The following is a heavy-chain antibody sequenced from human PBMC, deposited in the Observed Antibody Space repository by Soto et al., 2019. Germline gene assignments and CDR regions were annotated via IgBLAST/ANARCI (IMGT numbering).Heavy chain of an antibody. J-gene: IGHJ6*02. Sequence: QITLKESGPTLVKPTQTLTLTCTFSGFSLSTSGVGVGWIRQPPGKALEWLALIYWGDDKRYSPSLKSRLTTTHDPSKKHVVLTITNMDPVDTATYYCVLRRLIIPYGMDVCGQGTTVTASS. CDR1: GFSLSTSGVG. CDR3: VLRRLIIPYGMDV. D-gene: IGHD3-3*01. V-gene: IGHV2-5*02. CDR2: IYWGDDK.